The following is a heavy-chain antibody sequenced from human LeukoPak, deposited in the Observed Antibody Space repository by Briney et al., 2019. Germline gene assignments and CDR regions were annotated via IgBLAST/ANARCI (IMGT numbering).Heavy chain of an antibody. CDR2: ISWNRGSI. J-gene: IGHJ4*02. CDR3: SKGSRYDSSGSIDY. CDR1: GFTFDEYA. V-gene: IGHV3-9*01. D-gene: IGHD3-22*01. Sequence: GGSLRLSCAASGFTFDEYAMHWVRQAPGKGLEWVSGISWNRGSIGYADSVKGRFTISRENAKISLYVQMNSLRAEDTALYYCSKGSRYDSSGSIDYWGQGSLVTVSS.